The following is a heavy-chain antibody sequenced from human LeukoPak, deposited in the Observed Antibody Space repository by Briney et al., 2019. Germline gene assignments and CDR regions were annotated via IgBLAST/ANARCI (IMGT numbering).Heavy chain of an antibody. CDR3: ARSIAAAGTGNWFDP. D-gene: IGHD6-13*01. J-gene: IGHJ5*02. CDR2: IYPGDSDT. CDR1: GYSFTSYW. V-gene: IGHV5-51*01. Sequence: GESLKISCKGSGYSFTSYWIGWVRQMPGKGLEWRGIIYPGDSDTRYSPSFQGQVTISADKSISTAFLQWSSLKASDTAMYYCARSIAAAGTGNWFDPWGQGTLVTVSS.